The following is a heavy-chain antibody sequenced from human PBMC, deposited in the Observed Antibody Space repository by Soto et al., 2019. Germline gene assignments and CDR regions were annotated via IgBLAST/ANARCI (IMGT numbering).Heavy chain of an antibody. CDR2: INGSGRRT. V-gene: IGHV3-23*01. D-gene: IGHD3-3*01. CDR3: AKGDSYYDFILNIDY. J-gene: IGHJ4*02. Sequence: EVHLLESGGDLVQPEGSLRLSCAVSGFTFSSYAMSWVRQAPGKGLEWVSTINGSGRRTYYADSVKGRFTISRDNSKNTLYLQMSSLRAEDTAVYYCAKGDSYYDFILNIDYWGQGTQVTVSS. CDR1: GFTFSSYA.